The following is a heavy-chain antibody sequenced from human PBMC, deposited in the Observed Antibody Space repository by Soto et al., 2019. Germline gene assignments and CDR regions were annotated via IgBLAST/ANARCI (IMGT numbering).Heavy chain of an antibody. J-gene: IGHJ4*02. CDR3: ARNYYGSGSYYRTPFDY. V-gene: IGHV5-51*01. Sequence: GKSLKISCKGSGYSFTNYWIAWVRQMPGKGLEWMGIIYLGDSDTTYSPSFQGQVTISADKSISTAYLQWSSLRASDSAIYYCARNYYGSGSYYRTPFDYWGQGTLVTVSS. CDR2: IYLGDSDT. D-gene: IGHD3-10*01. CDR1: GYSFTNYW.